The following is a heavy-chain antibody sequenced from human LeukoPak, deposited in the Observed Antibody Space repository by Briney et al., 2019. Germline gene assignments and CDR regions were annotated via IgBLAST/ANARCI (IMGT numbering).Heavy chain of an antibody. CDR3: ERRNKGPADV. CDR2: VRYSGST. J-gene: IGHJ6*02. Sequence: SETLSLTCTVSGGSISGFYWSWIRQPPGKGLEWIGYVRYSGSTTYNPSLKSRVTISLDTSENQFSLNLNSVTAADTAVYYCERRNKGPADVWGQGTTVTVSS. V-gene: IGHV4-59*01. CDR1: GGSISGFY. D-gene: IGHD1-14*01.